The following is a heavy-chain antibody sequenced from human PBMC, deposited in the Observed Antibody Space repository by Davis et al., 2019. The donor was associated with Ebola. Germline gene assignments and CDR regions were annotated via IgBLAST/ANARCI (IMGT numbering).Heavy chain of an antibody. J-gene: IGHJ6*02. V-gene: IGHV3-7*01. CDR3: ARDSYYYGMDV. Sequence: GESLKISCAASGFTVSSNYISWVRQAPGKGLEWVANIKQDGSEKYYVDSVKGRFTISRDSAKNSLYLQMNSLRAEDTAVYYCARDSYYYGMDVWGQGTTVTVSS. CDR1: GFTVSSNY. CDR2: IKQDGSEK.